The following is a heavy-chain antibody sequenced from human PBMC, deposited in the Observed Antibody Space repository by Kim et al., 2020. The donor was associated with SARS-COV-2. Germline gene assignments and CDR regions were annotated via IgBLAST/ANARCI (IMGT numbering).Heavy chain of an antibody. D-gene: IGHD2-2*01. V-gene: IGHV4-34*01. J-gene: IGHJ4*02. CDR3: ARGSSAVPMHY. Sequence: SETLSLTCAVHGGSFSGYYWNWIRQSPEKGLEWIGDINLGGTTNYNPSLKSRVTISIDTSKSQFSLNLTSVTASYTAVYYCARGSSAVPMHYWGQGTLVTVSS. CDR2: INLGGTT. CDR1: GGSFSGYY.